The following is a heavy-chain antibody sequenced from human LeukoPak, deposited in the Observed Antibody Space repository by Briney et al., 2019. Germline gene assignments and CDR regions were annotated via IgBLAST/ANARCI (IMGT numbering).Heavy chain of an antibody. CDR2: INTGNGDT. Sequence: ASVKVSCKASGYTFTNYAVNWMRQAPGQRLEWMGWINTGNGDTKFSQNYQARVTITRDESASTAYMELSSLTSEDTAVYFCARGLWSAHRREYYFDSWGQGTLVTVSS. J-gene: IGHJ4*02. D-gene: IGHD3-3*01. CDR3: ARGLWSAHRREYYFDS. V-gene: IGHV1-3*04. CDR1: GYTFTNYA.